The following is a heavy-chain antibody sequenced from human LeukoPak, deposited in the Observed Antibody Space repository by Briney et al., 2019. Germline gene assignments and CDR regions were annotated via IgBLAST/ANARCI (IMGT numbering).Heavy chain of an antibody. V-gene: IGHV3-7*03. J-gene: IGHJ3*02. Sequence: GGSLRLSCAASGFTFTKYWMSWVRQAPGKRLECVASINQDESVKRYVDSAKGRFTISRDNTQNSVYLEMNSLTAEDTALYYCARDLWAQQEGDGFDIWGQGTMVSVSS. CDR1: GFTFTKYW. CDR2: INQDESVK. D-gene: IGHD6-13*01. CDR3: ARDLWAQQEGDGFDI.